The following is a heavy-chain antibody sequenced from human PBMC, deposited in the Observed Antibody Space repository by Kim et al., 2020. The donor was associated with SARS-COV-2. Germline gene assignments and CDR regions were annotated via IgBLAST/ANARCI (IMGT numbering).Heavy chain of an antibody. CDR2: ISGRGVYS. D-gene: IGHD6-25*01. V-gene: IGHV3-23*01. Sequence: GGSLTLSCAASGFTFTNHDMAWVRQAPGKGLEYVSSISGRGVYSFYADSVRGRFIISRDNSRDTLFLQMHDLRADDTALYFCAKKFTTDGYTDYFDFWGQGTLVTVSS. J-gene: IGHJ4*01. CDR1: GFTFTNHD. CDR3: AKKFTTDGYTDYFDF.